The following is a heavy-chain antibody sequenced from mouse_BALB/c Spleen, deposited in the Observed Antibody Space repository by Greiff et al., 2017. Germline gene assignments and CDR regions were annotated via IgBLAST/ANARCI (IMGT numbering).Heavy chain of an antibody. CDR3: ARSLITTDYYAMDY. D-gene: IGHD2-4*01. J-gene: IGHJ4*01. CDR2: INPSTGYT. CDR1: GYTFTSYW. V-gene: IGHV1-7*01. Sequence: QVQLQQSGAELAKPGASVKMSCKASGYTFTSYWMHWVKQRPGQGLEWIGYINPSTGYTEYNQKFKDKATLTADKSSSTAYMQLSSLTSEDSAVYYCARSLITTDYYAMDYWGQGTSVTVSS.